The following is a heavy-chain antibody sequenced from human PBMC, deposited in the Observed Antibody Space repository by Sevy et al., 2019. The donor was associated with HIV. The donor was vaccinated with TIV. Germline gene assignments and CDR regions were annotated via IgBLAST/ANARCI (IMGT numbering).Heavy chain of an antibody. J-gene: IGHJ3*02. CDR2: ISAYNGNT. V-gene: IGHV1-18*04. CDR1: GYTFTSYG. Sequence: ASVKVSCKASGYTFTSYGISWVRQAPGQGLEWMGWISAYNGNTNYAQRLQGRVTMTTDTSTSTAYMELRSLRSNDTAVYYCGRVFTSPESFWYSYGHPSRSAFDIWGQGTMVTVSS. CDR3: GRVFTSPESFWYSYGHPSRSAFDI. D-gene: IGHD5-18*01.